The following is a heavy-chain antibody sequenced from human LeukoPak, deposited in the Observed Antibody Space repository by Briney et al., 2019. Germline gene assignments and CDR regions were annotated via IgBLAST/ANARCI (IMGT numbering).Heavy chain of an antibody. CDR3: AKDGDPGGSFDY. D-gene: IGHD7-27*01. CDR2: IYSGGST. Sequence: GGSLRLSCAVSGITVSGNYMTWVRQAPGKGLDWVSAIYSGGSTYYADSVKGRFTISRDNSKNTLYLQMNSLRAEDTAVYYCAKDGDPGGSFDYWGQGTLVTVSS. CDR1: GITVSGNY. J-gene: IGHJ4*02. V-gene: IGHV3-53*01.